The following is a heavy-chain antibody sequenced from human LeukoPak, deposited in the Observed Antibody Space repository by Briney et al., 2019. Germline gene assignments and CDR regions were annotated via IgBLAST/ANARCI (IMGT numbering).Heavy chain of an antibody. CDR1: GYTFTSYY. D-gene: IGHD6-13*01. V-gene: IGHV1-46*01. CDR3: ARDRDRRAAAGRRWFDP. Sequence: ASVKVSFMASGYTFTSYYMHSVRQAPGQGLEWMGIINHSGGSTRYEKKCQGRVTMTRDTSTKTVYMELSRLRSEETAGYYCARDRDRRAAAGRRWFDPWGEGTVVSVST. J-gene: IGHJ5*02. CDR2: INHSGGST.